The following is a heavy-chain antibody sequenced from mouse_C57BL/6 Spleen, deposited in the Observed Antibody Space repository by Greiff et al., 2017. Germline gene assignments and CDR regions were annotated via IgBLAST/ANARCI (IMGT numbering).Heavy chain of an antibody. CDR3: ARSPSDGYYDWFAY. V-gene: IGHV7-3*01. Sequence: EVQGVESGGGLVQPGGSLSLSCAASGFTFTDYYMSWVRQPPGKALEWLGFIRHKANGYTTEYSSSVKGRFTISIDNSQSILYLQMNALGAEDSATYYCARSPSDGYYDWFAYWGKGTLVTVSA. CDR1: GFTFTDYY. D-gene: IGHD2-3*01. J-gene: IGHJ3*01. CDR2: IRHKANGYTT.